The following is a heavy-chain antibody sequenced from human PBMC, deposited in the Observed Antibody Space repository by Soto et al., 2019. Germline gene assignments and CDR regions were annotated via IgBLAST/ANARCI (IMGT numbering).Heavy chain of an antibody. CDR1: GYMFVTYG. J-gene: IGHJ4*02. CDR3: XXXLDGXGXYYTAY. CDR2: TSDYNXKT. D-gene: IGHD3-10*01. Sequence: ASVKVSCKASGYMFVTYGINWVRQAPGQGLXWMGXTSDYNXKTQYAQNLQGRVTMTTXAXTXTXXXEXXSLXXXDTAXXXXXXXLDGXGXYYTAYWGPGTLVTVSS. V-gene: IGHV1-18*01.